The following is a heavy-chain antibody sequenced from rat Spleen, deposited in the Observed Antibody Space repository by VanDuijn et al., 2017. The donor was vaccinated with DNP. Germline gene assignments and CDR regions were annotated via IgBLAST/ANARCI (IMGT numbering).Heavy chain of an antibody. D-gene: IGHD1-1*01. CDR2: MRYNGDI. Sequence: QVQLKESGPGLVQPSQTLSLTCTVSGFSLTTYNVHWVRQPPGKGLEWMGRMRYNGDISYNSAPKSRLSISRDTSKNQVFLKMNSLQTDDTGTYYCTRASYYSATGDYWGQGVMVTVSS. J-gene: IGHJ2*01. V-gene: IGHV2-63*01. CDR3: TRASYYSATGDY. CDR1: GFSLTTYN.